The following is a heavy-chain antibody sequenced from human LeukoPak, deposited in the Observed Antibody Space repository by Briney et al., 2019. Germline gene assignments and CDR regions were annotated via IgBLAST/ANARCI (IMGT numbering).Heavy chain of an antibody. CDR1: GYIFTTHW. CDR3: ARHEPGSSFFDY. J-gene: IGHJ4*02. V-gene: IGHV5-51*01. CDR2: IYPDDSDT. D-gene: IGHD1-1*01. Sequence: GESLKISCKASGYIFTTHWLGWVRQMPGKGLEWMGMIYPDDSDTRYNPSFQGQVTMSADKSISTASLQWSSLKASDTAMYYCARHEPGSSFFDYWGQGTLVTVSS.